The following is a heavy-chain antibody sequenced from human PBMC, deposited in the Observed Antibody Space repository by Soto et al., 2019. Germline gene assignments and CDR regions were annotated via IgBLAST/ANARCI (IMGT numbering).Heavy chain of an antibody. J-gene: IGHJ6*02. CDR2: IIPIFGTA. CDR1: GGTFSSYA. D-gene: IGHD4-4*01. V-gene: IGHV1-69*19. CDR3: ARVGYQSNSAPYYYYYCMDV. Sequence: QVQLVQSGAEVKKPGSSVKVSCKASGGTFSSYAISWVRQAPGQGLEWMGGIIPIFGTANYAQKFQGRVTITEDESTSTAYTGLSSLRSEDTALYYWARVGYQSNSAPYYYYYCMDVWGQGTTVTVSS.